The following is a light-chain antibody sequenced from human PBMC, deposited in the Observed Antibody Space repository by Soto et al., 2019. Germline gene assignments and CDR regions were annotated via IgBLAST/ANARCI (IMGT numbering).Light chain of an antibody. CDR3: SSHSNITPYV. J-gene: IGLJ1*01. Sequence: QSALTQPASVSGSPGQSITISCTGTSRDVGAYNYVSWYQQHPGKAPKLMVYDVTNRPSGVSDRFSGSKSGNTASLTISGLQAEDEADYFCSSHSNITPYVFGTGTKVTLL. CDR2: DVT. CDR1: SRDVGAYNY. V-gene: IGLV2-14*01.